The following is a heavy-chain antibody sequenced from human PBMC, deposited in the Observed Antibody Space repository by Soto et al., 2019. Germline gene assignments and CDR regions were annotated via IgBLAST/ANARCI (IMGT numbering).Heavy chain of an antibody. J-gene: IGHJ3*02. Sequence: VGHCWSRIRQPPGKGLEWIGYIYYSGSTNYNPSLKSRVTISVDTSKNQFSLKLSSVTAADTAVYYCARVWGGAFDIWGQGTMVTV. CDR2: IYYSGST. CDR1: VGHC. D-gene: IGHD3-10*01. V-gene: IGHV4-61*08. CDR3: ARVWGGAFDI.